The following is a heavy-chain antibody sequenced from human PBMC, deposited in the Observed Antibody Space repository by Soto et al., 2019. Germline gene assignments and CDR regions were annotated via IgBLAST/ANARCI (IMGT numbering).Heavy chain of an antibody. CDR2: ISYDGSNK. Sequence: AGGSLRLSCAASGFTFSSYAMHWVRQAPGKGLEWVAVISYDGSNKYYADSVKGRFTISRDNSKSTLYLQMNSLRAEDTAVYYCARDHRRDYYGMDVWGQGTTVTVSS. CDR3: ARDHRRDYYGMDV. V-gene: IGHV3-30-3*01. CDR1: GFTFSSYA. J-gene: IGHJ6*02.